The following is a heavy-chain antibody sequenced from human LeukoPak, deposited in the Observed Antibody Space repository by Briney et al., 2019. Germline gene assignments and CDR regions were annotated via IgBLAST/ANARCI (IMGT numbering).Heavy chain of an antibody. CDR1: GFTVSSNY. V-gene: IGHV3-33*08. J-gene: IGHJ4*02. CDR2: IWCDGSNK. D-gene: IGHD3-16*01. Sequence: PGGSLRLSCAASGFTVSSNYMSWVRQAPGKGLEWVAVIWCDGSNKYYADSVKGRFTISRDNSKNTLYLQMNSLRAEDTAVYYCAREAYSNLGDGGAWFDYWGQGTLVTVSS. CDR3: AREAYSNLGDGGAWFDY.